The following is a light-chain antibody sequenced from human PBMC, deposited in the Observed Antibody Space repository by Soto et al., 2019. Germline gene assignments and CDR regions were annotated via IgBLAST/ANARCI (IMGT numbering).Light chain of an antibody. V-gene: IGLV2-23*03. Sequence: QSVLTQPASVSGSPGQSITISCTGTSSDVGSYNLVSWYQQHPGKAPKLMIYEGSKRPSGVSNRFSGSKSGNTASLTISGLQAEDEADYYCCSYAGSSTFGVVGGGTKLTVL. CDR3: CSYAGSSTFGV. J-gene: IGLJ2*01. CDR2: EGS. CDR1: SSDVGSYNL.